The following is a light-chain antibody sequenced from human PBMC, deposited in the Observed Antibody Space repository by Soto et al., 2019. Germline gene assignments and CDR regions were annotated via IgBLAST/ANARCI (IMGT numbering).Light chain of an antibody. Sequence: QLVLTQPASVSGSPGQSITISCTGTSRDGGGYNYVSWYQQHPGKAPKLMIYDVSNRPSGVSNRFSGSKSGNTASLTISGPQAEDEADYYCSSYTSSSTLDVVFGGGTKLTVL. CDR3: SSYTSSSTLDVV. CDR2: DVS. V-gene: IGLV2-14*01. CDR1: SRDGGGYNY. J-gene: IGLJ2*01.